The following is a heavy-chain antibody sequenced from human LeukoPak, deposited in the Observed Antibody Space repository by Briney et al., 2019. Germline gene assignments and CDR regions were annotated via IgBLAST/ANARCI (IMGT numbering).Heavy chain of an antibody. J-gene: IGHJ4*02. Sequence: PSETLSLTCTVSGYSISSGYYWGWIRQPPGKGLEWIGSIYHSGSTYYYPSLKSRVTISVDTSKNQFSLKLSSVTAADTAVYYCASDRGQWLFSDWGQGTLVTVSS. CDR2: IYHSGST. V-gene: IGHV4-38-2*02. CDR3: ASDRGQWLFSD. D-gene: IGHD6-19*01. CDR1: GYSISSGYY.